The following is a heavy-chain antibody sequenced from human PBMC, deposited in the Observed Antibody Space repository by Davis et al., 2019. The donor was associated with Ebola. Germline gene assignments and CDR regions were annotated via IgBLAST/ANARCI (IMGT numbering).Heavy chain of an antibody. J-gene: IGHJ6*03. CDR1: GGTFSSYA. CDR2: IIPIFGTA. D-gene: IGHD4-17*01. CDR3: ARAGQYGDYAGADYYYYYMDV. V-gene: IGHV1-69*05. Sequence: SVKVSRKASGGTFSSYAISWVRQAPGQGLEWMGGIIPIFGTANYAQKLQGRVTMTTDTSTSTAYMELRSLRSDDTAVYYCARAGQYGDYAGADYYYYYMDVWGKGTTVTVSS.